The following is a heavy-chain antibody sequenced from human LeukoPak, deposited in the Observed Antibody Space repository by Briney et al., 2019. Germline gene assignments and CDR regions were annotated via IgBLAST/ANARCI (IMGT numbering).Heavy chain of an antibody. J-gene: IGHJ4*02. D-gene: IGHD6-13*01. CDR1: GFTLSSYG. Sequence: GGSLRLSCAASGFTLSSYGMHWVRQALGKGLEWGAVISYDGSNKHYADSVKSRFTISTDNTKKTLYLQMNTLRAADTAVYYCAKDRGRVFDYWGQGTLVTVSS. CDR3: AKDRGRVFDY. V-gene: IGHV3-30*18. CDR2: ISYDGSNK.